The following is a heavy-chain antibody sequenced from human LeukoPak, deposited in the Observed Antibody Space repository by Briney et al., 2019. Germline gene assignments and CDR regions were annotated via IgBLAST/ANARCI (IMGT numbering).Heavy chain of an antibody. V-gene: IGHV5-51*01. CDR1: GYSFDSYW. J-gene: IGHJ4*02. D-gene: IGHD5-24*01. CDR2: IYPGDSDT. Sequence: GESLKISCKGSGYSFDSYWIGWVRQIPGKGLEWMGIIYPGDSDTRYSPSFQGQVTISADKSISTAYLQWSSLKAADTAICYCARRRDGYPGHFDYWGQGTLVTVSS. CDR3: ARRRDGYPGHFDY.